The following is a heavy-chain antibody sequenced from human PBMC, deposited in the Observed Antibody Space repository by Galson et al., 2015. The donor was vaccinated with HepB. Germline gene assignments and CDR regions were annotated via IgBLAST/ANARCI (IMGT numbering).Heavy chain of an antibody. CDR3: ARAGTYYYGSGSGNWFDP. V-gene: IGHV3-20*04. Sequence: SLRPSCAASGFTFDDYGMSWVRQAPGKGLEWVSGINWNGGSTGYADSVKGRFTISRDNAKNSLYLQMNSLRAEDTALYYCARAGTYYYGSGSGNWFDPWGQGTLVTVSS. J-gene: IGHJ5*02. CDR1: GFTFDDYG. CDR2: INWNGGST. D-gene: IGHD3-10*01.